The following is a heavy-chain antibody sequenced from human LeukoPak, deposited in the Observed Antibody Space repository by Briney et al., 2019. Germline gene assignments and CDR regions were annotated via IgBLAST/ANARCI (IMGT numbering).Heavy chain of an antibody. Sequence: SVKVSCKASGGTSSSYAISWVRQAPGQGLEWMGGIIPIFGTANYAQKFQGRVTITADESTSTAYMELSSLRSEDTAVYYCARDRRGYSSSWLPYYYYGMDVWGQGTTVTVSS. V-gene: IGHV1-69*13. D-gene: IGHD6-13*01. CDR2: IIPIFGTA. J-gene: IGHJ6*02. CDR3: ARDRRGYSSSWLPYYYYGMDV. CDR1: GGTSSSYA.